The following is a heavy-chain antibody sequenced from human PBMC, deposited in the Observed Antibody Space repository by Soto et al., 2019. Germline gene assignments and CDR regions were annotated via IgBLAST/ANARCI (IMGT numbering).Heavy chain of an antibody. CDR3: ARGGPSSKWFDP. CDR2: IYPGGTT. V-gene: IGHV3-53*01. Sequence: GGSLRLSCAASGFAVSNNYMNWVRQAPGKGLEWVSVIYPGGTTYYTDSVKGRFTISRDDSKNTLYLQMNSLGVEDTAVYYCARGGPSSKWFDPWGQGTLVTVSS. J-gene: IGHJ5*02. CDR1: GFAVSNNY.